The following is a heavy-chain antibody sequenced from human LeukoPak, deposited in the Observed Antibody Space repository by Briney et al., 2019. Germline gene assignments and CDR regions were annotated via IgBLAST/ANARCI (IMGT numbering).Heavy chain of an antibody. D-gene: IGHD3-10*01. CDR1: GGSLSSNF. CDR3: ARHGSVRSPLGP. CDR2: ISSIGST. Sequence: SSETLPLTCTVSGGSLSSNFWSWIRQPPGKGLEWIGYISSIGSTNYNPSLKSRVTISLDTSKKQFSLKLTSVTATDTAVYYCARHGSVRSPLGPWGQGTLVTVSS. V-gene: IGHV4-4*09. J-gene: IGHJ5*02.